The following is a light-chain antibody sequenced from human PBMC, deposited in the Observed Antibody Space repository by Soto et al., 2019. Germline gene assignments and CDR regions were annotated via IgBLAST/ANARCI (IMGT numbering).Light chain of an antibody. Sequence: QSVLTQPASVSGSPGQSITISCTGSNSDIGNYNIVSWYQQHPDKAPQLIIYEVTKRPSGVSNRFSGSKSGNTASLTISGLQAEDEGDYHCCSYAGTFYVFXTGTKVTVL. CDR2: EVT. J-gene: IGLJ1*01. V-gene: IGLV2-23*02. CDR3: CSYAGTFYV. CDR1: NSDIGNYNI.